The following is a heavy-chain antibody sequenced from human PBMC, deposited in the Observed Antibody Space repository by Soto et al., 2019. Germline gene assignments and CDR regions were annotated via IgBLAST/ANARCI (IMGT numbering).Heavy chain of an antibody. Sequence: SETLSLTCTVSGGSVSSGHYYWSWIRQPPGKGLEWIGYIYYSGSAKYNPSLKSRVTISVDTSKNQFSLKLSSVTAADTAVYYCARDQGDYYGVDVWGQGTTVTVSS. CDR3: ARDQGDYYGVDV. CDR1: GGSVSSGHYY. CDR2: IYYSGSA. V-gene: IGHV4-61*01. J-gene: IGHJ6*02.